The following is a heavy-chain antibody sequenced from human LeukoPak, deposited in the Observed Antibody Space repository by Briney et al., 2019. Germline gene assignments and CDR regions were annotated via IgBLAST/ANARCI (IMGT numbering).Heavy chain of an antibody. CDR3: AKDPVNSSSWYLANWFDP. CDR1: GFTFSSYG. D-gene: IGHD6-13*01. J-gene: IGHJ5*02. CDR2: ISYDGSNK. V-gene: IGHV3-30*18. Sequence: GGSLRLSCAASGFTFSSYGMHWVRQAPGKGLEWVAVISYDGSNKYYADSVKGRFTISRDNSKNTLYLQMNSLRAEGTAVYYCAKDPVNSSSWYLANWFDPWGQGTLVTVSS.